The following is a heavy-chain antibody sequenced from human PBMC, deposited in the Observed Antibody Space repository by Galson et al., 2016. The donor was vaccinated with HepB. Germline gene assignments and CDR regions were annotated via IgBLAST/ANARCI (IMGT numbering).Heavy chain of an antibody. CDR2: INSDGSNT. D-gene: IGHD4-17*01. V-gene: IGHV3-74*01. J-gene: IGHJ4*02. CDR3: ARGPYGDYVIDY. CDR1: GFTFSSYW. Sequence: SLRLSCAASGFTFSSYWMHWVRQAPGKGLVWVSRINSDGSNTACADSVKGRFTISRDNAKNTLYLQVNSLRGEETAVYYCARGPYGDYVIDYWGQGTLVTVSS.